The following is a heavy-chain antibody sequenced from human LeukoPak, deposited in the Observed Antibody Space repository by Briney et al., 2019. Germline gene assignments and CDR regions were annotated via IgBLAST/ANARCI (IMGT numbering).Heavy chain of an antibody. D-gene: IGHD3-16*01. Sequence: PGGSLRLSCAASGFTFSSYAMSWVRQAPGKGLEWVSVISGSGGNTYYADSVKGRFTISRDNSKNTLYLQMNSLRAEDTAVYYCAKNALTPPRPLHIDYWGQGTLVTVSS. CDR2: ISGSGGNT. J-gene: IGHJ4*02. CDR1: GFTFSSYA. V-gene: IGHV3-23*01. CDR3: AKNALTPPRPLHIDY.